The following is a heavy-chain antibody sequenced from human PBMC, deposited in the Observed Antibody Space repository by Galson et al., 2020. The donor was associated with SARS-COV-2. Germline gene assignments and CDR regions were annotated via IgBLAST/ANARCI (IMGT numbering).Heavy chain of an antibody. D-gene: IGHD6-19*01. CDR2: ISSSSSTI. CDR3: ARERQWLTYGMDV. V-gene: IGHV3-48*04. CDR1: GFTFSSYS. Sequence: GGSLRLSCAASGFTFSSYSMNWVRQAPGKGLEWVSYISSSSSTIYYADSVKGRFTISRDNAKNSLYLQMNSLRAEDTAVYYCARERQWLTYGMDVWGQGTTVTVSS. J-gene: IGHJ6*02.